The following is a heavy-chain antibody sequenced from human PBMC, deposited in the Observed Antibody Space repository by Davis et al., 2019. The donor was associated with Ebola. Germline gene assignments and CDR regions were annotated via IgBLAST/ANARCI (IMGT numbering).Heavy chain of an antibody. D-gene: IGHD3-22*01. Sequence: SETLSLTCTVSGASISSGLFCWTWVRQPAGKGLEWIGHIYSSGSTKYNPSLESRVPISLDTSKNQFSLKVNSVTAADTAVYFCARDRHDSSAYGSWGQGTLVNVSS. CDR1: GASISSGLFC. CDR2: IYSSGST. V-gene: IGHV4-61*09. CDR3: ARDRHDSSAYGS. J-gene: IGHJ4*02.